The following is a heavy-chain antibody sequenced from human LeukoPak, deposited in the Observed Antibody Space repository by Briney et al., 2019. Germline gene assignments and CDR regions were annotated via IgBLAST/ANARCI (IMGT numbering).Heavy chain of an antibody. CDR1: GFTFGDYT. CDR2: ITGDGGTT. D-gene: IGHD3-3*01. CDR3: AKGHFGAGHY. V-gene: IGHV3-43*02. J-gene: IGHJ4*02. Sequence: GGALRLSCAASGFTFGDYTMHWFRQPPGRGLQWVSLITGDGGTTSYAGSVKGRFTISRDNSKNSLYLHMNSLRNEDTALYYCAKGHFGAGHYWGQGTLVTVSS.